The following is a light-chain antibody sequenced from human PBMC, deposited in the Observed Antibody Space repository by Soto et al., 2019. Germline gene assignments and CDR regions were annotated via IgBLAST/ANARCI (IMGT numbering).Light chain of an antibody. Sequence: EIVMTQSPATLAVSPGETATLSCRASQSLSGNLAWYQQKPGQAPRLLIFRASSRATGVPARFSGSGSGTEFTLTISSLQSEDFGVYYCQQYNNWPRTFGQGTKVDIK. CDR3: QQYNNWPRT. V-gene: IGKV3-15*01. CDR1: QSLSGN. CDR2: RAS. J-gene: IGKJ1*01.